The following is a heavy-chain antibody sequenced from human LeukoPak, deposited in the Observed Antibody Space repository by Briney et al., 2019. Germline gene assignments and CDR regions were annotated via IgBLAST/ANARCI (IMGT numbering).Heavy chain of an antibody. D-gene: IGHD1-26*01. V-gene: IGHV1-8*01. CDR1: GYTFTSYD. CDR2: MNPNSGNT. CDR3: ARGWYSGSYFDIFWTNDFDY. J-gene: IGHJ4*02. Sequence: ASVTVSCKASGYTFTSYDINWVRQATGQGLEWMGWMNPNSGNTGYAQKFQGRVTMTRNTSISTAYMELSSLRSEDTAVYYCARGWYSGSYFDIFWTNDFDYWGQRTLVTVSS.